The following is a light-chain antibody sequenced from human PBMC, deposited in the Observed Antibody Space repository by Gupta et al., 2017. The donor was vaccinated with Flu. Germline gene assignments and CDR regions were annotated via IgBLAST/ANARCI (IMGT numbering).Light chain of an antibody. CDR2: DSS. CDR3: PQRGDWPLT. V-gene: IGKV3-11*01. Sequence: PATLSLSPGGRVTITCRARQSVSNYLAWYQQRPRQAPRRLIYDSSTGGTGVPARFSGSGSGTDFTLTISGLEAEDLAIYSCPQRGDWPLTFGGGTKVEIK. CDR1: QSVSNY. J-gene: IGKJ4*01.